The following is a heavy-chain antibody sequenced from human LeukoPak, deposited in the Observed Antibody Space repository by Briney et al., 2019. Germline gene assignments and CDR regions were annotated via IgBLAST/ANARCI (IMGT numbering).Heavy chain of an antibody. CDR1: GYTLTELS. D-gene: IGHD2-15*01. CDR2: FDPEDGET. CDR3: ATSPLGYCSGGSCYAWFDP. V-gene: IGHV1-24*01. Sequence: ASVKVSCKVSGYTLTELSMHWVRQAPGKGLEWMGGFDPEDGETIYAQKFQGRVTMTEDTSTDTAYMELSSLRSGDTAVYYCATSPLGYCSGGSCYAWFDPWGQGTLVTVSS. J-gene: IGHJ5*02.